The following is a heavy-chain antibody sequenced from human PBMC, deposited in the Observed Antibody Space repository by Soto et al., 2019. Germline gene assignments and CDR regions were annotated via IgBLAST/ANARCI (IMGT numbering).Heavy chain of an antibody. Sequence: QVQLQQWGAGLLKPSETLSLTCAVYGGSFSGYYWSWIRQPPGKGLEWIGEINHSGSTNYNPSLKSRVSISVDTSKNQFSLKLSSVTAADTAVYYCARGPYSSSWHNGFDPWGQGTLVTVSS. V-gene: IGHV4-34*01. CDR3: ARGPYSSSWHNGFDP. J-gene: IGHJ5*02. D-gene: IGHD6-13*01. CDR2: INHSGST. CDR1: GGSFSGYY.